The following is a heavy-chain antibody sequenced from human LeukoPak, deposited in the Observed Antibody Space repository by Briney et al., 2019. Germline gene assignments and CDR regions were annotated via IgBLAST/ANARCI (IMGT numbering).Heavy chain of an antibody. Sequence: PSGTLSLTCAVSGGSISSSNWWSWVRQPPGKGLEWIGEIYHSGSTNYNPSLKSRVTISVDKSKNQFSLKLSSVTAADTAVYYYARVANSHNYYYGMDVWGQGTTVTVSS. CDR1: GGSISSSNW. CDR2: IYHSGST. V-gene: IGHV4-4*02. CDR3: ARVANSHNYYYGMDV. J-gene: IGHJ6*02.